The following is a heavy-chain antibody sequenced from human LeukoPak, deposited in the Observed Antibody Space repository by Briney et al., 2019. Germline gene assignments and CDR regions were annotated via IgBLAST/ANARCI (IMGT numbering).Heavy chain of an antibody. D-gene: IGHD6-6*01. V-gene: IGHV3-48*01. CDR1: GFTFNSYA. J-gene: IGHJ4*02. Sequence: GGSLRLSCAASGFTFNSYAMNWVRQAPGKGLEWISYISSSNSTIYYADSVKGRFTISRDNVKNLLFLQMNSLRAEDTAVYYCARLASRSYWGQGTLVAVSS. CDR2: ISSSNSTI. CDR3: ARLASRSY.